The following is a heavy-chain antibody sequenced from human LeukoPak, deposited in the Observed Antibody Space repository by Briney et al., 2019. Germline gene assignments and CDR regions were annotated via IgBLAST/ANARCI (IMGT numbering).Heavy chain of an antibody. CDR3: ARVKYSSASSVFNS. J-gene: IGHJ4*02. D-gene: IGHD6-6*01. CDR2: MSPNSGHT. V-gene: IGHV1-8*01. CDR1: GYTFTSSD. Sequence: GASVKVSCRASGYTFTSSDITWVRQATGQGLERMGWMSPNSGHTGYAQKFQGRVTMTRNTSISTAYMELSSLRSEDTAVYYCARVKYSSASSVFNSWGQGTLVTVSP.